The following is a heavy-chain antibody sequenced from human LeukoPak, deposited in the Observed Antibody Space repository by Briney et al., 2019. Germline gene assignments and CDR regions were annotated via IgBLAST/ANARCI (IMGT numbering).Heavy chain of an antibody. CDR2: ISSSSSYI. CDR3: ARSPADIAVAGTGAY. D-gene: IGHD6-19*01. J-gene: IGHJ4*02. Sequence: GGSLRLSCAASGFTFSSYSMNWVRQAPGKGLEWVSSISSSSSYIYYADSVKGRFTISRDNAKNSLYLQMNSLRAEDTAVYYWARSPADIAVAGTGAYCGQGPLVNVS. V-gene: IGHV3-21*01. CDR1: GFTFSSYS.